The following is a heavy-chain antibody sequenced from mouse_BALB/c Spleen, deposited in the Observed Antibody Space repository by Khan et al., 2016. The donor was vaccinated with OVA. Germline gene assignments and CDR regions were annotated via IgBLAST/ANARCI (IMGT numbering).Heavy chain of an antibody. CDR2: ITYSGNT. Sequence: EVQLQESGPSLVKPSQTLSLTCSVTGDSITSGFWNWIRKFPGNKFEYLGYITYSGNTYYNPSLRSRFSITRDTSKSQYYLQLNSVTTEDTATYYCARSYGSWAMDFWGQGTSVTVSS. J-gene: IGHJ4*01. CDR3: ARSYGSWAMDF. CDR1: GDSITSGF. V-gene: IGHV3-8*02. D-gene: IGHD1-1*01.